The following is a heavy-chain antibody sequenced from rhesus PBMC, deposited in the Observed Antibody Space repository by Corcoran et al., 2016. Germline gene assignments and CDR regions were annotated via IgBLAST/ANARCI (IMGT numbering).Heavy chain of an antibody. D-gene: IGHD1-20*01. CDR1: GGSISSSY. Sequence: QLQLQESGPGLVKPSETLSVTCAVSGGSISSSYWSWIRQAPGKGLEWIGYIYGSGSSTNYNPSLKSRVTLSVDTSKNQLSLQLSAVTAADTAVYYCASSAGTRSAFDFWGQGLRVTVSS. CDR3: ASSAGTRSAFDF. CDR2: IYGSGSST. J-gene: IGHJ3*01. V-gene: IGHV4-169*02.